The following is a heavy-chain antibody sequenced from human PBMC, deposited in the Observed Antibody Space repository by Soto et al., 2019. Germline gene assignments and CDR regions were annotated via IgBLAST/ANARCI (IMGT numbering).Heavy chain of an antibody. CDR1: GGTCSSYA. CDR2: IIPICGTA. V-gene: IGHV1-69*01. J-gene: IGHJ4*02. D-gene: IGHD1-26*01. CDR3: ARALGPNSGPEDDY. Sequence: QVQLVQSGAEVKKPGSSEKVSCKASGGTCSSYAISWVRQATGQWLEWMGGIIPICGTANYAQKFQGRVTITADESTRTAYMELSSLRSEDTAVYYCARALGPNSGPEDDYWGQGTLVTVAA.